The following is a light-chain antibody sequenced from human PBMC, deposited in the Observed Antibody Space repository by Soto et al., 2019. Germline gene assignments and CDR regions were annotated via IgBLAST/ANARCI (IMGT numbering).Light chain of an antibody. CDR2: DVS. Sequence: QCALTQPASVSGSPGQSSTISCTGTSSDVGGYNYVSWYQQHPGKAPKLMIYDVSNRPSGVSNRFSGSKSGNTASLTISGLQAEDEADYYCSSYTSSSTYVFGTGTKATVL. J-gene: IGLJ1*01. CDR3: SSYTSSSTYV. CDR1: SSDVGGYNY. V-gene: IGLV2-14*01.